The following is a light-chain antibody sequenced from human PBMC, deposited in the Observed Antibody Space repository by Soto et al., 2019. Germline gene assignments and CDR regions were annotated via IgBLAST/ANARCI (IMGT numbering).Light chain of an antibody. CDR3: QQYNTWPQT. V-gene: IGKV3-15*01. Sequence: EIVMTQSPATLSVYPGERATLSCRASQSVSSNLAWYQQKPGQAPRLLIYGASTRASGIPARFSGSGSGKEFTLTISSLQSEDFAVYYCQQYNTWPQTFGQGTKLEIK. J-gene: IGKJ2*01. CDR1: QSVSSN. CDR2: GAS.